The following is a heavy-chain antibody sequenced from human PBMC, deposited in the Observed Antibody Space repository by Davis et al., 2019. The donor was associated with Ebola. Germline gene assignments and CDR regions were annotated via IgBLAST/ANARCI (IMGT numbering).Heavy chain of an antibody. Sequence: SVPVSCQASGGTFSSSAIIWVRHPPGPGLEWLGGLLPIFGTANYAQKFQGRVKITADKSTSTAYMELSSLRSEDTAVYYCARGLGYCSGGSCYSGSFDYWGQGTLVTVSS. CDR2: LLPIFGTA. J-gene: IGHJ4*02. CDR3: ARGLGYCSGGSCYSGSFDY. V-gene: IGHV1-69*06. D-gene: IGHD2-15*01. CDR1: GGTFSSSA.